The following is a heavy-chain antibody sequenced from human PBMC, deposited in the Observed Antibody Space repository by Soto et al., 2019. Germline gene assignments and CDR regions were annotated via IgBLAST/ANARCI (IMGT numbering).Heavy chain of an antibody. CDR1: GYTFTGYY. CDR2: INPNSGGT. V-gene: IGHV1-2*02. Sequence: ASVKVSCKASGYTFTGYYMHWVRQAPGQGLEWMGWINPNSGGTNYAQKFQGRVTMTRDTSISTAYMGLSRLRSDDTAVYYCARDIRYFDRYLYYYYYGMDVWGQGTTVTVSS. CDR3: ARDIRYFDRYLYYYYYGMDV. J-gene: IGHJ6*02. D-gene: IGHD3-9*01.